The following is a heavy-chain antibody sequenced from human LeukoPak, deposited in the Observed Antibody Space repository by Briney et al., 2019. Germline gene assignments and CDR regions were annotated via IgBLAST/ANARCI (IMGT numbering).Heavy chain of an antibody. J-gene: IGHJ4*02. CDR3: ARPYSSGWTTGY. CDR2: INPNSGGT. CDR1: GYTFTGYY. V-gene: IGHV1-2*02. D-gene: IGHD6-19*01. Sequence: ASVKVSCKASGYTFTGYYMHWVRQAAGQGLEWMGWINPNSGGTNFAQKFQGRVTMTRDTSISTAYMELSRLRSDDTAVYYCARPYSSGWTTGYWGQGTLVTVSS.